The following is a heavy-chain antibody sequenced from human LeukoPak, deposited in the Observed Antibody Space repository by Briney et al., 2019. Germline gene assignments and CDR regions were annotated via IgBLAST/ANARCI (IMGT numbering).Heavy chain of an antibody. CDR2: IIPTFGTA. J-gene: IGHJ5*02. Sequence: GASVKVSCKASGGTFSSYAISWVRQAPGQGLEWMGGIIPTFGTANYAQKFQGRDTISADESTSTAYMELSSLRSEDTAVYYCARDLRNYDSSGEFDPWGQGTLVTVSS. D-gene: IGHD3-22*01. V-gene: IGHV1-69*13. CDR3: ARDLRNYDSSGEFDP. CDR1: GGTFSSYA.